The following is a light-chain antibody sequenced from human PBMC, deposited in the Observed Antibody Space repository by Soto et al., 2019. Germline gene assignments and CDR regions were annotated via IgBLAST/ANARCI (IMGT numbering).Light chain of an antibody. V-gene: IGLV2-14*01. CDR1: SNNIGGYNY. CDR3: SSYTSIATL. CDR2: EVN. Sequence: QSALTQPASVSGSPGQSITISCTGSSNNIGGYNYVSWYQQHPGKAPKLLIYEVNFRASGVSSRFSGSKSGDTASLTISGLQAEDEAEYYCSSYTSIATLFGGGTKLTGL. J-gene: IGLJ2*01.